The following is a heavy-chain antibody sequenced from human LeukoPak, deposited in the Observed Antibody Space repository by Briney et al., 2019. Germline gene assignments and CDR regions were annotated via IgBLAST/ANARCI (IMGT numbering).Heavy chain of an antibody. CDR3: ARGSNVQQRLDSFDF. V-gene: IGHV3-21*01. D-gene: IGHD6-25*01. CDR2: TSSGSTYI. CDR1: GFTFNAYN. J-gene: IGHJ4*02. Sequence: GVSLRLSCAASGFTFNAYNMNWFRQAPGKGLEGVSSTSSGSTYIYYAVSVKGRFTISRDHAKNSLYLQMSSLRAEDTAVYYCARGSNVQQRLDSFDFWGQGTLVTVSS.